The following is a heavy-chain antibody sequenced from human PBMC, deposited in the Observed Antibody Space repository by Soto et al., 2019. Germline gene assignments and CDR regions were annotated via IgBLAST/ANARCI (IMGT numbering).Heavy chain of an antibody. D-gene: IGHD4-17*01. CDR1: GFTFNIYA. V-gene: IGHV3-23*01. Sequence: EVQLLESGGGLVQPGGSLRLSCVGSGFTFNIYAMSWVRQAPGKGLEFVSGISASGGRTYYADSVRGRFTISRDNSKNTVFLQMSGLRAADTAQYFCAKDPNGDYVGGFDVCGQGTLVTVSS. CDR2: ISASGGRT. CDR3: AKDPNGDYVGGFDV. J-gene: IGHJ3*01.